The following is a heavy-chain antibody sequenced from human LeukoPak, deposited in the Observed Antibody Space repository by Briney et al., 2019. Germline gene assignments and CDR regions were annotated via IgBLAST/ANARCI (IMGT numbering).Heavy chain of an antibody. CDR2: INHSGST. V-gene: IGHV4-4*02. CDR1: GGSISSSNW. Sequence: SETLSLTCAVSGGSISSSNWWSWVRQPPGKGLEWIGEINHSGSTNYNPSLKSRVTISVDTSKNQFSLKLSSVTAADTAVYYCARLKGWHAFDIWGQGTMVTVSS. D-gene: IGHD6-19*01. J-gene: IGHJ3*02. CDR3: ARLKGWHAFDI.